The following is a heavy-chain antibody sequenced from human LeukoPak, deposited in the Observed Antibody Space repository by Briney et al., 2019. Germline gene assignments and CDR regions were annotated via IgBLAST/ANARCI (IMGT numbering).Heavy chain of an antibody. CDR2: ISGSGGST. CDR3: AKDRVGATKAIDAFDI. V-gene: IGHV3-23*01. Sequence: SGGSLRLSCAASGFTFSSYAMSWVRQAPGKGLEWVSAISGSGGSTYYADSVKGRFTISRDNSKNTLYLQMNSLRAEDTAVYYCAKDRVGATKAIDAFDIWGQGTMVTVSS. J-gene: IGHJ3*02. D-gene: IGHD1-26*01. CDR1: GFTFSSYA.